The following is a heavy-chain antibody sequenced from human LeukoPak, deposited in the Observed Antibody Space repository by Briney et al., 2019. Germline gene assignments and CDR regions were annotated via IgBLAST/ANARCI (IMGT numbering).Heavy chain of an antibody. J-gene: IGHJ4*02. V-gene: IGHV3-23*01. CDR1: GFTFSSYA. CDR3: ANLDIVVVPAAPFDY. Sequence: GRSLRLSCAASGFTFSSYAMSWVRQAPGKGLEWVSAISGSGGSTYYADSVKGRFTISRDNSKNTLYLQMNSLRAEDTAVYYCANLDIVVVPAAPFDYWGQGTLVTVSS. D-gene: IGHD2-2*01. CDR2: ISGSGGST.